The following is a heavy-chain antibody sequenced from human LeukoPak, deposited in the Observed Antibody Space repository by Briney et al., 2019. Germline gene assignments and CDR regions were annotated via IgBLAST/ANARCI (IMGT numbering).Heavy chain of an antibody. D-gene: IGHD2-15*01. CDR2: ISYDGSNK. V-gene: IGHV3-30-3*01. Sequence: GRSLRLSCAASGFTFSSYAMHWVRQAPGKGLEWVAIISYDGSNKYYADSVKGRFTISRDNSKNTLYLQMNSLRAEDTAVYYCARGYCSGGSCYREYYFDYWGQGTLVTVSS. CDR1: GFTFSSYA. J-gene: IGHJ4*02. CDR3: ARGYCSGGSCYREYYFDY.